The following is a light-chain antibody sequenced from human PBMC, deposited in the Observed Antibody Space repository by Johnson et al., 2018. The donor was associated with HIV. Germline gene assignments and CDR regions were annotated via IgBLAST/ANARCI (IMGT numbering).Light chain of an antibody. V-gene: IGLV1-51*01. J-gene: IGLJ1*01. Sequence: QSVLTQPPSVSAAPGQKVTISCSGSNSNIGNNYVSWYQQVPGTAPKLLIYDNSKRPSGIPDRFSGSKSGTSATLGITGLQTGDEADYYCGTWDSSLSAYVFRTGTKVTV. CDR2: DNS. CDR1: NSNIGNNY. CDR3: GTWDSSLSAYV.